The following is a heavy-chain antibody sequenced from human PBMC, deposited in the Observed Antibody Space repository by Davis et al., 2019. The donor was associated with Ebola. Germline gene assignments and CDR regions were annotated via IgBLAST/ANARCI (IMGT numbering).Heavy chain of an antibody. CDR1: GFIFSDYG. J-gene: IGHJ6*04. CDR3: AKPITYSSGMDV. D-gene: IGHD5-24*01. CDR2: ISYDGSIK. Sequence: PGGSLRLSCAASGFIFSDYGMHWVRRAPGKGLEWVGDISYDGSIKYYADSVKGRFTISRDNARNTLYMQMNRLRVEDTAVYYCAKPITYSSGMDVWGKGTTVIVSS. V-gene: IGHV3-30*18.